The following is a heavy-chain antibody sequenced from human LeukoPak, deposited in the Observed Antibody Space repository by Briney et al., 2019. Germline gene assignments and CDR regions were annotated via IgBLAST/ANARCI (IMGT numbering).Heavy chain of an antibody. CDR3: AREEPFYFDY. CDR2: IYSGGST. D-gene: IGHD1-14*01. V-gene: IGHV3-53*01. Sequence: PGGSLRLSCAASGFTVSSNHMSWVRQARGKGVEWGSVIYSGGSTYYADSVKGRFTISRDNSKNTLYLQINSLRAEDTAVYYCAREEPFYFDYWGQGTLVTVSS. J-gene: IGHJ4*02. CDR1: GFTVSSNH.